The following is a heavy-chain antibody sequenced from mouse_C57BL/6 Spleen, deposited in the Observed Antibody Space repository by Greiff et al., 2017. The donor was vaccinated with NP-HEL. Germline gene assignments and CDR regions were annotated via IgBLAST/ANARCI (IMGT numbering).Heavy chain of an antibody. CDR2: ISYDGSN. D-gene: IGHD1-1*01. J-gene: IGHJ2*01. Sequence: DVQLQESGPGLVKPSQSLSLPCSVPGYSITSGYYWNWIRQFPGNKLEWMGYISYDGSNNYNPSLKNRISTNRDTPRNQFFLKLKSVTTEYTATYYCARVGYYYGSSYVLYNWGQGTTLTVSS. V-gene: IGHV3-6*01. CDR1: GYSITSGYY. CDR3: ARVGYYYGSSYVLYN.